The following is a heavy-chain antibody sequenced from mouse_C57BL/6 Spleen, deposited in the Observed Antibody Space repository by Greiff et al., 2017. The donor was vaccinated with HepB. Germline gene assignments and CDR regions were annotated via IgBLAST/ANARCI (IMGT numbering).Heavy chain of an antibody. J-gene: IGHJ3*01. Sequence: EVQLKESGPGLVKPSQSLSLTCSVTGYSITSGYYWNWIRQFPGNKLEWMGYISYDGSNNYNPSLKNRISITRDTSKNQFFLKLNSVTTEDTATYYCASLDSSGYGFAYWGQGTLVTVSA. V-gene: IGHV3-6*01. CDR3: ASLDSSGYGFAY. CDR1: GYSITSGYY. D-gene: IGHD3-2*02. CDR2: ISYDGSN.